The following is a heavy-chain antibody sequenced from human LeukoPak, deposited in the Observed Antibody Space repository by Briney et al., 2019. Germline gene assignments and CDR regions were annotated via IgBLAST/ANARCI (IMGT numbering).Heavy chain of an antibody. D-gene: IGHD6-6*01. CDR3: ARVFSSSPHFDY. CDR2: IYYSGST. CDR1: GGSISSGGYY. Sequence: SETLSLTCTVSGGSISSGGYYWSWIRQHPGKGLEWIGYIYYSGSTYYNPSLKSRVTISVDTSKNQFSLKLSSVTAADTAVYYCARVFSSSPHFDYWGQGTPVTVSS. J-gene: IGHJ4*02. V-gene: IGHV4-31*03.